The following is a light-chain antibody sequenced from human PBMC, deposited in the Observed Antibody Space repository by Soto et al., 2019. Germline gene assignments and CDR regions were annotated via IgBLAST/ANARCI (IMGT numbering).Light chain of an antibody. J-gene: IGLJ1*01. V-gene: IGLV2-14*01. CDR3: ISYTSDDVRYV. CDR2: EVR. CDR1: NRDVGSYNL. Sequence: QSALTQPASVSGSPGQSITIACTGTNRDVGSYNLVSWYQQRPGEAPKLIISEVRNRPSGISYRFTGSKSGNTASLTISGLQAEDEADYYCISYTSDDVRYVFGTGTKVTVL.